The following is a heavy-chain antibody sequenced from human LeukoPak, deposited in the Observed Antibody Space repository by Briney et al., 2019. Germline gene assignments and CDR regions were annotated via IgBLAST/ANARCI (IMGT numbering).Heavy chain of an antibody. CDR3: ARDVGATTWIDS. Sequence: GGSLRLSCAASGFTFSSYGMHWVRQAPGKGLEWVAVIWYDGSKKYYADSVKGRFTISRDNSRNTLHLLMTSLRAEDPAVYYCARDVGATTWIDSWGRGTLVTVS. J-gene: IGHJ4*02. CDR2: IWYDGSKK. CDR1: GFTFSSYG. V-gene: IGHV3-33*01. D-gene: IGHD1-26*01.